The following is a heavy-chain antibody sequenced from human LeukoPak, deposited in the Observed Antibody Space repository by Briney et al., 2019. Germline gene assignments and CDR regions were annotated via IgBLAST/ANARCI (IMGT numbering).Heavy chain of an antibody. CDR2: ISYDGSNK. J-gene: IGHJ5*02. V-gene: IGHV3-30*18. CDR1: GFTFSSYG. CDR3: AKLTNSWFDP. D-gene: IGHD2-2*01. Sequence: GGTLRLSCAASGFTFSSYGMSWVRQAPGKGLEWVAVISYDGSNKYYADSVKGRFTISRDNSKNTLYLQMNSLRAEDTAVYYCAKLTNSWFDPWGQGTLVAVSS.